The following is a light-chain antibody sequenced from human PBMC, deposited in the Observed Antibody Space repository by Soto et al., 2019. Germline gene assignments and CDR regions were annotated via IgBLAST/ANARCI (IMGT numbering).Light chain of an antibody. Sequence: DIQMTQSPASLSASIGDTVTIACRGSQNIGICLTWYQHKPGTAPKLLIHAASGLQTGVPSRFSGSGSGTDFSLTISSLQPEDFATYYCQQSRTTPWTFGQGTKVDIK. CDR1: QNIGIC. V-gene: IGKV1-39*01. J-gene: IGKJ1*01. CDR3: QQSRTTPWT. CDR2: AAS.